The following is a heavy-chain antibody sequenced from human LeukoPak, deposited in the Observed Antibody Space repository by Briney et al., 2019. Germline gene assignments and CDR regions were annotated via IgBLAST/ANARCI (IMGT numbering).Heavy chain of an antibody. V-gene: IGHV1-2*02. CDR2: INPNRGGT. J-gene: IGHJ4*02. D-gene: IGHD6-13*01. Sequence: GATVNLSCAASGDTFTGYYMNWVRQAPGQGLEWMGWINPNRGGTNYAPKFQGRVTMTKDSSISTAYMELSRLRSDDTAVYSCAKYLYRIAAAGTTRFDYWGQGTLVTVSS. CDR1: GDTFTGYY. CDR3: AKYLYRIAAAGTTRFDY.